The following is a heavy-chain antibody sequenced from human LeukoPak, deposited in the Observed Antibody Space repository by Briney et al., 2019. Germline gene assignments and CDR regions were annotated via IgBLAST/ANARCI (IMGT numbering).Heavy chain of an antibody. CDR2: INPNSGGT. V-gene: IGHV1-2*02. CDR1: GYTFTGYY. CDR3: ARSQYCSGGSCYDYYYGMDV. Sequence: ASVKVSCKASGYTFTGYYMHWVRQAPGQGLEWMVWINPNSGGTNYAQNFQGRGTMTRDTSISTAYMELSRLRSDDTAVYYCARSQYCSGGSCYDYYYGMDVWGQGTTVTVSS. J-gene: IGHJ6*02. D-gene: IGHD2-15*01.